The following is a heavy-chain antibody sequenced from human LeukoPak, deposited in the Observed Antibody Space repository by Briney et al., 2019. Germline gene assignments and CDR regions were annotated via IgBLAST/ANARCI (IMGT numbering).Heavy chain of an antibody. J-gene: IGHJ4*02. CDR3: ATMVQGVHTYFGS. Sequence: PSETLSLTCSVSGGSIRSYYWSWIRQPPGKGLEWIGYIYYSGSTNYNPSLKSRVTISVDTSKNQLSLKLSSVTAADTAVYYCATMVQGVHTYFGSWGQGNLVAVSS. V-gene: IGHV4-59*01. CDR1: GGSIRSYY. D-gene: IGHD3-10*01. CDR2: IYYSGST.